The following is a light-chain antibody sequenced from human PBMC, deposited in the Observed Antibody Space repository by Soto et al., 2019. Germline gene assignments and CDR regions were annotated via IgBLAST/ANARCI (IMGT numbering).Light chain of an antibody. CDR2: AAS. CDR1: QGISSY. Sequence: AIRMTQSPSSFSASTGDRVTITCRASQGISSYLAWYQQKPGKAPKLLIYAASTLQSGVPSRFSGSGSGTDFTLTISCLQSEDFPTYYCQQYYSYPLYTFGQGTKLEIK. CDR3: QQYYSYPLYT. V-gene: IGKV1-8*01. J-gene: IGKJ2*01.